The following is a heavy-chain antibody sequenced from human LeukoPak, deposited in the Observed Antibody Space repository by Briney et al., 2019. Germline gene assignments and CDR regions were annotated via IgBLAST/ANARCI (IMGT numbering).Heavy chain of an antibody. CDR1: GGSISSSSYY. D-gene: IGHD6-19*01. V-gene: IGHV4-39*07. J-gene: IGHJ4*02. CDR3: ARGTLYSGWSYYFDY. Sequence: SETLSLTCTVSGGSISSSSYYWGWIRQPPGKGLQWIGSIYYSGSTYYNPSLKSRVTISVDMSKNHFSLRLSSVTAADTAMYYCARGTLYSGWSYYFDYWGQGSEVTVSS. CDR2: IYYSGST.